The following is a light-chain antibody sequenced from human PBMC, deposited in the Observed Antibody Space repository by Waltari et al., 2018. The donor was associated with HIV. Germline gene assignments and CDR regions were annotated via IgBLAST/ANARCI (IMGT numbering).Light chain of an antibody. CDR3: QQYSSPPRT. V-gene: IGKV4-1*01. CDR2: WAS. Sequence: DIVVTQSPDYLAVSLGERATINCKSSQSLIHYSNYNNYLAWYQQKPGQPPKLLIYWASTRAAGVPDRFNGSGSGTDVSLTITSLQAEDVAVYYCQQYSSPPRTFGQGTKVEIK. CDR1: QSLIHYSNYNNY. J-gene: IGKJ1*01.